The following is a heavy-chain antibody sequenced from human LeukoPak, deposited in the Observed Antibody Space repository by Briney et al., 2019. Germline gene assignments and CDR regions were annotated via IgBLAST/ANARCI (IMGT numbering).Heavy chain of an antibody. Sequence: GGSLRLSCAASGFTFSDYYMSWIRQAPGKGLEWVSYISSSSSYTNYADSVKGRFTISRDNAKNSLYLQMNSLRAEDTAVYYCARVSGYGGNSGYFDLWGRGTLVTVS. J-gene: IGHJ2*01. D-gene: IGHD4-23*01. V-gene: IGHV3-11*05. CDR1: GFTFSDYY. CDR2: ISSSSSYT. CDR3: ARVSGYGGNSGYFDL.